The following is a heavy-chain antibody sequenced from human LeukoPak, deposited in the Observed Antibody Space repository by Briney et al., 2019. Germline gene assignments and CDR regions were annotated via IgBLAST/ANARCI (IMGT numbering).Heavy chain of an antibody. CDR2: IYYSGST. Sequence: PSETLSLTCTVSGGSISSYYWSWLRQPPGKGLEWIGYIYYSGSTNYNPSLKSRVTISVDTSNNQFSLKLSSVTAADTAVYYCARVGGTNYYYYGMDVWGQGTTVTVSS. D-gene: IGHD1-1*01. CDR1: GGSISSYY. V-gene: IGHV4-59*01. J-gene: IGHJ6*02. CDR3: ARVGGTNYYYYGMDV.